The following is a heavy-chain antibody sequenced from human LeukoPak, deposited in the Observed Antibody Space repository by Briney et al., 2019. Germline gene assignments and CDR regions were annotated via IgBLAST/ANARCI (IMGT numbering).Heavy chain of an antibody. J-gene: IGHJ4*02. CDR3: ARKSYSNYAIDY. CDR2: IYHSGST. Sequence: SETLSLTCAVSGYSISSGYYWGWIRQPPGKGLEWIGSIYHSGSTYYNPSLKSRVTISVDTSKNQFSLKLSSVTAADTAVYYCARKSYSNYAIDYWGQRTLVTVSS. D-gene: IGHD4-11*01. CDR1: GYSISSGYY. V-gene: IGHV4-38-2*01.